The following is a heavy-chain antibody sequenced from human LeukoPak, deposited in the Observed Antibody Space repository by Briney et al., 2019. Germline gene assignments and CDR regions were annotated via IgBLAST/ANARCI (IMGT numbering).Heavy chain of an antibody. D-gene: IGHD1-1*01. Sequence: GGSLRLSCVASGFTFSNYPMQWVRQAPGKGLEWVALIWYDGTNEYYADSVKGRFTISRDNSKNTLYLQMNSLRVEDTAVYCCGRNPSTWRTFDYWGQGTLVTVSS. J-gene: IGHJ4*02. V-gene: IGHV3-33*01. CDR2: IWYDGTNE. CDR3: GRNPSTWRTFDY. CDR1: GFTFSNYP.